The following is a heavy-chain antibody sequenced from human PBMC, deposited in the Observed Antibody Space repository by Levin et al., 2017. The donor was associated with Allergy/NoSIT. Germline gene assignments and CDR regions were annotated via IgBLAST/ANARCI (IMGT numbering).Heavy chain of an antibody. CDR3: ARNRIVVAGGNDYYYGMDV. V-gene: IGHV4-61*01. D-gene: IGHD6-19*01. CDR1: GVSFNSGTYY. Sequence: SETLSLTCTVSGVSFNSGTYYWSWIRQPPGKGLEWIGYINYRGSTKDNPSLKSRVTISVDASKNEFSLKLSSVTAADTAVYYCARNRIVVAGGNDYYYGMDVWGQGTTVTVSS. CDR2: INYRGST. J-gene: IGHJ6*02.